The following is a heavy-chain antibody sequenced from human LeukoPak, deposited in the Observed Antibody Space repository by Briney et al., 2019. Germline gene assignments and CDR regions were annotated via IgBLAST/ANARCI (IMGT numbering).Heavy chain of an antibody. D-gene: IGHD4-17*01. J-gene: IGHJ4*02. V-gene: IGHV1-18*01. CDR1: GYTFTNYG. CDR3: ARDRDYGDYNTQDLFVY. CDR2: ISAYNGNT. Sequence: GASVKVSCKASGYTFTNYGISWVRQAPGQGLEWMGWISAYNGNTNYAQKFQGRVTMTTDTSTSTAYMELRSLRSDDTAVYYYARDRDYGDYNTQDLFVYWGQGTLVTVSS.